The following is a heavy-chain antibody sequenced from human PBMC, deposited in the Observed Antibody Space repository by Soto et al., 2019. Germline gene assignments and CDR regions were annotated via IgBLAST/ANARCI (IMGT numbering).Heavy chain of an antibody. D-gene: IGHD6-13*01. CDR3: ARDLVSAIYGMDV. Sequence: EVQLVESGGGLVQPGGSLRLSCAASGFTFSSYDMHWVRQATGKGLEWVSAIGTAGDTYYPGSVKGRFTISRENAKNSLYLQMNSLRAGDTAVYYCARDLVSAIYGMDVCVQGTTVTVSS. J-gene: IGHJ6*02. CDR1: GFTFSSYD. CDR2: IGTAGDT. V-gene: IGHV3-13*01.